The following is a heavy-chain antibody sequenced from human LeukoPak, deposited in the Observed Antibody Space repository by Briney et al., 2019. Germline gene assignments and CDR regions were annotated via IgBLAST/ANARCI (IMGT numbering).Heavy chain of an antibody. J-gene: IGHJ4*02. CDR1: GYTFTSYY. Sequence: GASVKVSCKASGYTFTSYYMHWVRQAPGQGLEWMGMFNPSGGGTTYAQKFQGRVTMTRDTSTSTVYMELSSLRSEDTAVYYCARGRFVLDYYRFDYWGQGTLVTLSS. CDR3: ARGRFVLDYYRFDY. V-gene: IGHV1-46*01. D-gene: IGHD3-22*01. CDR2: FNPSGGGT.